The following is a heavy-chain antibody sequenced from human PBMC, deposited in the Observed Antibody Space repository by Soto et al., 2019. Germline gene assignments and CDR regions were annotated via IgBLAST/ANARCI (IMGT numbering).Heavy chain of an antibody. CDR3: ARDRTSAMVQYYYYYGMDV. CDR1: GYTFTSYY. V-gene: IGHV1-46*01. Sequence: QVQLVQSGAEVKKPGASVKVSCKASGYTFTSYYMHWVRQAPGQGLEWMGIINPSGGSTSYAQKFQGRVNMTRDTSTSTVYMELSSLRSEDTAVYYCARDRTSAMVQYYYYYGMDVWGQGTTVTVSS. CDR2: INPSGGST. D-gene: IGHD5-18*01. J-gene: IGHJ6*02.